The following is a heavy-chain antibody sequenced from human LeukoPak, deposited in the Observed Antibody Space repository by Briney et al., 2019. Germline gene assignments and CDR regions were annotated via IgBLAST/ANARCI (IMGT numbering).Heavy chain of an antibody. CDR3: AKSSTVVGATPFDY. V-gene: IGHV3-23*01. CDR2: ISGSGGST. Sequence: PGGSLRLSCAASGFAFSSYAMSWVRQAPGKGLEWVSAISGSGGSTYYADSVKGRFTISRDNSKNTLYLQMNSLRAEDTAVYYCAKSSTVVGATPFDYWGQGTLVTVSS. D-gene: IGHD1-26*01. J-gene: IGHJ4*02. CDR1: GFAFSSYA.